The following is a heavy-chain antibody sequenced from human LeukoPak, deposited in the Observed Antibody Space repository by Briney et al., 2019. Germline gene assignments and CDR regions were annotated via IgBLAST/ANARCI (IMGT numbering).Heavy chain of an antibody. D-gene: IGHD4-17*01. CDR3: ARDPTSDDYGDYGLGY. J-gene: IGHJ4*02. CDR2: ISGSGGST. V-gene: IGHV3-23*01. Sequence: GGSLRLSCAASGFTFSSYAMSWVRQAPGKGLEWVSAISGSGGSTYYADSVKGRFTISRDNSKNTLYLQMNSLRAEDTAVYYCARDPTSDDYGDYGLGYWGQGTLVTVSS. CDR1: GFTFSSYA.